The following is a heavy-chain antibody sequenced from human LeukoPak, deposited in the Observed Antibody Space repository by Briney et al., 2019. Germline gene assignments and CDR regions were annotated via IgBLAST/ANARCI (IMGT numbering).Heavy chain of an antibody. CDR3: AMVVVTGRYFDY. V-gene: IGHV4-39*01. CDR1: GDSIGSSSYF. D-gene: IGHD3-22*01. J-gene: IGHJ4*02. CDR2: IYYSGST. Sequence: SETLSLTCTVSGDSIGSSSYFWDWIRQPPGKGLEWIGSIYYSGSTYYNPSLKSRVTISVDTSKNQFSLKLSSVTAADTAVYYCAMVVVTGRYFDYWGQGTLVTVSS.